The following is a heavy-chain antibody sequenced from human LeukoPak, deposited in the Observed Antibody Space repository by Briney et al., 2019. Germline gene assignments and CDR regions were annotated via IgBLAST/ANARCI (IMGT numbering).Heavy chain of an antibody. CDR3: ARAYYDSSGYYRSYYFDY. V-gene: IGHV3-48*04. J-gene: IGHJ4*02. CDR2: ISSSSSTK. D-gene: IGHD3-22*01. Sequence: QTGGSLRLSCAASGFTFSSYSMNWVRQAPGKGLEWVSYISSSSSTKYYADSVKGRFTISRDNAKNSLYLQMNSLRAEDTAVYYCARAYYDSSGYYRSYYFDYWGQGTLVTVSS. CDR1: GFTFSSYS.